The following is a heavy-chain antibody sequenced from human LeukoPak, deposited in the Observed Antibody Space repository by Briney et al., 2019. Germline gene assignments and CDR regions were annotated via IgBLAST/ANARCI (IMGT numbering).Heavy chain of an antibody. D-gene: IGHD3-22*01. J-gene: IGHJ4*02. CDR1: GFTFSSYS. Sequence: GGSLRLSCAASGFTFSSYSMNWVRQAPGKGLEWVSSISSSSYIYYADSVKGRFTISRDNAKNSLYLQMNSLRAEDTAVYYCARDQRGYDRAYWGQGTLVTVSS. CDR3: ARDQRGYDRAY. V-gene: IGHV3-21*01. CDR2: ISSSSYI.